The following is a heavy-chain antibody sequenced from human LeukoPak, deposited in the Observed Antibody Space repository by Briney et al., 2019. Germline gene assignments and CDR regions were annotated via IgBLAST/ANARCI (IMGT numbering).Heavy chain of an antibody. CDR2: INPIFGTA. J-gene: IGHJ6*03. V-gene: IGHV1-69*05. Sequence: SVKVSCKASGGTFSSYAISWVRQAPGQGLEWMGGINPIFGTANYAQKFQGRVTITTDESTSTAYMELSSLRSEDTAVYYCARAIGDTAMEPYYYYYMDVWGKGTTVTVSS. D-gene: IGHD5-18*01. CDR3: ARAIGDTAMEPYYYYYMDV. CDR1: GGTFSSYA.